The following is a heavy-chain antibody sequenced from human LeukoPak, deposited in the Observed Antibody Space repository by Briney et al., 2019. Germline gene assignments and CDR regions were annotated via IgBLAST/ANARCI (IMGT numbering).Heavy chain of an antibody. Sequence: GGSLRLSCAASGFTFSSYAMSWVRQAPGKGLEWVSAISGSGGSTYYADSVKGRFTISRDDSKNTLYLQMNSLRAEDTAVYYCAKGYRSWYYFDYWGQGTLVTVSS. J-gene: IGHJ4*02. CDR3: AKGYRSWYYFDY. CDR1: GFTFSSYA. V-gene: IGHV3-23*01. D-gene: IGHD6-13*01. CDR2: ISGSGGST.